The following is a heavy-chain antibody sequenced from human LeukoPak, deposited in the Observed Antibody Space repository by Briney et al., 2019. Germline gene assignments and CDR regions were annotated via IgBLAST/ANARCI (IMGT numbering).Heavy chain of an antibody. V-gene: IGHV1-8*01. CDR2: MNPNSGNT. CDR3: AREGVVVAATYDGMDV. CDR1: GYTFTSYD. Sequence: ASVKVSCKASGYTFTSYDINWVRQATGQGLEWMGWMNPNSGNTGYAQKFQGRVTMTRNTSIGTAYMELSSLRSEDTAVYYCAREGVVVAATYDGMDVWGQGTTVTVSS. J-gene: IGHJ6*02. D-gene: IGHD2-15*01.